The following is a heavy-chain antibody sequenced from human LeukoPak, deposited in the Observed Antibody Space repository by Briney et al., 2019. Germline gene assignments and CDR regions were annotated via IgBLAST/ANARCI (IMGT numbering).Heavy chain of an antibody. CDR2: ISWNSGSI. V-gene: IGHV3-9*01. J-gene: IGHJ4*02. CDR3: VRERFHGSGAPKFDF. Sequence: GRSLRPSCAASGFTFADYATHWVRQAPGKGLEWVSGISWNSGSIGYADSGKGRFTISRDNAKNSLHLQVSSLRAEDTAVYYCVRERFHGSGAPKFDFWGQGTLVTVSS. CDR1: GFTFADYA. D-gene: IGHD3-10*01.